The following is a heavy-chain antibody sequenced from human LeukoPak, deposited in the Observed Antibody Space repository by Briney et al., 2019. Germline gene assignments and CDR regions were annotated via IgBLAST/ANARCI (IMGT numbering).Heavy chain of an antibody. D-gene: IGHD3-16*01. Sequence: PGGSLRLSCAASGFSVSNNYMSWVRQAPGQGLEWVSVIYTGGSTHYADSVKGRFIISRDNSKNTVYLQMNSLRADDTAVYYCARDRGSAFDIWGQGTMVTVSS. J-gene: IGHJ3*02. CDR1: GFSVSNNY. V-gene: IGHV3-53*01. CDR2: IYTGGST. CDR3: ARDRGSAFDI.